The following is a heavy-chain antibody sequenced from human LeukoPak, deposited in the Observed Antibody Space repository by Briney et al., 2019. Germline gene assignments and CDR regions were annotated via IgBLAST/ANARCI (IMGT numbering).Heavy chain of an antibody. Sequence: ASVKVSCKASGYTFTSYGISWVRQAPGQGLEGMGWISAYNGNTNYAQKLQGRVTMTTDTSTSTAYMELRSLRSDDTAVYYCARQCTYYDILTGYYNGYYYMDVWGKGTTVTVSS. CDR1: GYTFTSYG. J-gene: IGHJ6*03. V-gene: IGHV1-18*01. D-gene: IGHD3-9*01. CDR3: ARQCTYYDILTGYYNGYYYMDV. CDR2: ISAYNGNT.